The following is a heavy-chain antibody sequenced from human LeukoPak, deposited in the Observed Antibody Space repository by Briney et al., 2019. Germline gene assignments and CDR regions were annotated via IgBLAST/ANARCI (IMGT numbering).Heavy chain of an antibody. CDR2: IYHNGIT. CDR1: GGSISNFHW. Sequence: SETLSLTCTVSGGSISNFHWWNWVRQSPGKGLEWVGQIYHNGITNYNPSLKSRLTISVDKSRNHFSLNLTSVTAADTAVYFCARELATINGPYFESWGQGTLVTVSS. CDR3: ARELATINGPYFES. D-gene: IGHD5-24*01. J-gene: IGHJ4*02. V-gene: IGHV4-4*02.